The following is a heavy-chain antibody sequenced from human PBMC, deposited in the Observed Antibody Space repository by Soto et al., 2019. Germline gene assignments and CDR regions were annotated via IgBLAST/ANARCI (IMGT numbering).Heavy chain of an antibody. CDR2: MNPNSGNT. D-gene: IGHD2-21*01. V-gene: IGHV1-8*02. Sequence: GASVKVSCKASGGTFSSYAISWVRQAPGQGLEWMGWMNPNSGNTGYAQKFQGRVTMTRNTSISTAYMELSSLRYEDTAVYYCAREVVEVDETTSLYLDPWGQGKQVTVSS. CDR1: GGTFSSYA. CDR3: AREVVEVDETTSLYLDP. J-gene: IGHJ5*02.